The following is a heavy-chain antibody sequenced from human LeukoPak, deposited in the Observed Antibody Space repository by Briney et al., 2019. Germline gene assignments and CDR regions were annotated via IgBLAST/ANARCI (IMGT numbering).Heavy chain of an antibody. J-gene: IGHJ6*02. V-gene: IGHV3-48*03. CDR3: ARRGVIITEDYYYYYGMDV. D-gene: IGHD3-10*01. CDR2: ITSGGSTI. Sequence: GGSLRLSCAASGFIFSSYEMNCVRQAPGKGLEWVSYITSGGSTIYSADSVKGRFTISRDNAKNSLYLQMNSLRAEDTAVYYCARRGVIITEDYYYYYGMDVWGQGTTVTVSS. CDR1: GFIFSSYE.